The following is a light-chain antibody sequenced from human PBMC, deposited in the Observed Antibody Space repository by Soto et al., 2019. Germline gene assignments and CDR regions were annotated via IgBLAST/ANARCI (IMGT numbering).Light chain of an antibody. J-gene: IGLJ1*01. CDR1: RSRIGSNT. CDR2: TNK. V-gene: IGLV1-44*01. CDR3: AASDASLGAFYV. Sequence: QSVLTQPPSASGTPGQRVTISCSRGRSRIGSNTVNWYQHLPAMAPKLLIYTNKHRPSGVPDRFSASKAGASASLAISGLQSGDEGDYYCAASDASLGAFYVFRSGTKVTV.